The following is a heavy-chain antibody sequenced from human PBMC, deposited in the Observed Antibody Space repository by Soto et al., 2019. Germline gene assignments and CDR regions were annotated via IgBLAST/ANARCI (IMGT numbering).Heavy chain of an antibody. CDR1: GFTLRGYE. V-gene: IGHV3-48*03. CDR2: ISYSGNTV. CDR3: AREQRWSSPSSPDY. Sequence: GGSLRLSCVASGFTLRGYEMNWVRQAPGKGLEWVSYISYSGNTVEYADSVEGRFTISRDDARNSVYLQMNSLRAEDTAVYYCAREQRWSSPSSPDYWGQGNLATVSS. J-gene: IGHJ4*02. D-gene: IGHD2-8*02.